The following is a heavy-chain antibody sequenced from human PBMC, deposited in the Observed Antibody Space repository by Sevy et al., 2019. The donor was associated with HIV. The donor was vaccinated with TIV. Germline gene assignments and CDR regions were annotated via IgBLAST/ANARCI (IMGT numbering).Heavy chain of an antibody. D-gene: IGHD3-9*01. CDR3: AGMEVGGYDLLTGRSTGWFDP. J-gene: IGHJ5*02. Sequence: SETLSLTCTVSGGSISSSNYYWGWIRQPPGKGLEWIGSIYYSGSPYYNSSLKSRVTISVDTSKNQFFLNLSSVTAPDTAVYYCAGMEVGGYDLLTGRSTGWFDPWGQGTLVTVSS. V-gene: IGHV4-39*01. CDR1: GGSISSSNYY. CDR2: IYYSGSP.